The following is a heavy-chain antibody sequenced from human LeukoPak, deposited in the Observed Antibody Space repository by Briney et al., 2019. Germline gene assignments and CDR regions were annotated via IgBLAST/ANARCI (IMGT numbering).Heavy chain of an antibody. CDR3: ARLAVSSSSKRPFDY. CDR2: IYPGDSDT. Sequence: GESLKISCXGSGYSFTSYWIGWVRQMPGKGLEWMGIIYPGDSDTRYSPSFQGQVTISADKSISTAYLQWSSLKASDTAMYYCARLAVSSSSKRPFDYWGQGTLVTVSS. J-gene: IGHJ4*02. CDR1: GYSFTSYW. D-gene: IGHD6-6*01. V-gene: IGHV5-51*01.